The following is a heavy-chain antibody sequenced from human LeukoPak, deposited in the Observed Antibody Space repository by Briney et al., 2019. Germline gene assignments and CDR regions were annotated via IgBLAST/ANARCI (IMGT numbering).Heavy chain of an antibody. CDR1: GFTFSSYS. CDR3: ARDHFPGVVVPAATGGY. V-gene: IGHV3-21*01. J-gene: IGHJ4*02. CDR2: ISSSSSYI. Sequence: GGSLRLSCAASGFTFSSYSMNWVRQAPGKGLEWVSSISSSSSYIYYADSVKGRFTISRDNAKNSLYLQMNSLRAEDTAVYYCARDHFPGVVVPAATGGYWGQGTLVTVSS. D-gene: IGHD2-2*01.